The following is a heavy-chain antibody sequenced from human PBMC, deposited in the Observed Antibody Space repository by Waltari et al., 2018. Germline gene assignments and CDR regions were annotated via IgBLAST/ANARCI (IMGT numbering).Heavy chain of an antibody. CDR3: ATEIRGYSYGYTV. Sequence: QVQLQESGPGLVKPSETLSLTCTVSGGSISSSYWHWIRQPPGKGLEWIGYINYSGSTNYNPYLKIRVTISVDTSKNQFSLKLSSVTAADTAVYYCATEIRGYSYGYTVWGQGTLVTVSS. V-gene: IGHV4-59*01. D-gene: IGHD5-18*01. CDR1: GGSISSSY. J-gene: IGHJ4*02. CDR2: INYSGST.